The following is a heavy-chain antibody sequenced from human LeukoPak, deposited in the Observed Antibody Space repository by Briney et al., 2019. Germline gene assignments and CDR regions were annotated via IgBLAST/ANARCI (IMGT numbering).Heavy chain of an antibody. D-gene: IGHD5-18*01. J-gene: IGHJ4*02. Sequence: SETLSLTCAVYGGSFSGYYWSWIRQPPGKGLEWIGEINHSGSTNYNPSLKSQVTISVDTSKNQFSLKLSSVTAADTAVYYCARGQGGYSTVSDFDYWGQGTLVTVSS. CDR1: GGSFSGYY. CDR2: INHSGST. V-gene: IGHV4-34*01. CDR3: ARGQGGYSTVSDFDY.